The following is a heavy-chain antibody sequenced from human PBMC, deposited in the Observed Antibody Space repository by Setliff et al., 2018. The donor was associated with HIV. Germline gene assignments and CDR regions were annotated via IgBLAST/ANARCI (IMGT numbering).Heavy chain of an antibody. D-gene: IGHD5-12*01. CDR2: INHSGST. CDR3: ARGVATWYYYYYGMDV. V-gene: IGHV4-34*01. Sequence: SETLSLTCDVYGGSFSGYYWSWIRQPPGKGLEWIGEINHSGSTNYNPSLKSRVTTSVDMSKNQFSLKLSSVTAADTAVYYCARGVATWYYYYYGMDVWGQGTTVTVSS. CDR1: GGSFSGYY. J-gene: IGHJ6*02.